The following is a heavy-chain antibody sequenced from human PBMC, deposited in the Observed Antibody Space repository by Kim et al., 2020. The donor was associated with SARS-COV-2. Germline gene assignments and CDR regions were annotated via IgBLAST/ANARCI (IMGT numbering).Heavy chain of an antibody. CDR2: INHSGYT. D-gene: IGHD3-22*01. J-gene: IGHJ4*02. Sequence: SETLSLTCAVYGESFSDYYWTWIRQPPGKGLEWIGEINHSGYTSYNPSLKSRVTISVDTSKNQFSLKLSSVTAADTAVYYCARGVRTFSMIVVVITAQTYYFDSWSQGTLVTVSS. CDR1: GESFSDYY. CDR3: ARGVRTFSMIVVVITAQTYYFDS. V-gene: IGHV4-34*01.